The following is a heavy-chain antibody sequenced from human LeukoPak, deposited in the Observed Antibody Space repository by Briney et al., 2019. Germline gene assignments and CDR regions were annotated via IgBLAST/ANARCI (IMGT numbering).Heavy chain of an antibody. Sequence: LSLNCTVSGGSISRYYWSWIRKPPGKGLHWDSYISSSSSYTNYADSVKGRFTISRDNAKNSLYLQMNSLRAEDTAVYYCARDQSYYGSGSYSNWGQGTLVTVSS. V-gene: IGHV3-11*05. D-gene: IGHD3-10*01. CDR2: ISSSSSYT. J-gene: IGHJ4*02. CDR1: GGSISRYY. CDR3: ARDQSYYGSGSYSN.